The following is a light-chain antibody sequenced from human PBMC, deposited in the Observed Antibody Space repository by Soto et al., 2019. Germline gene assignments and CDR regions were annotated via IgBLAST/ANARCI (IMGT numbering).Light chain of an antibody. CDR2: EVS. CDR3: SSYTSSSTDV. J-gene: IGLJ1*01. V-gene: IGLV2-14*01. CDR1: SSDVGGYNY. Sequence: QSALNQPASVSGSPGQSITISCTGTSSDVGGYNYVSWYQQHPGKAPKLMIYEVSYRPSGVSNRFSGSKSGNTASLTISGLQAEDEAEYYCSSYTSSSTDVFGTGTKVTVL.